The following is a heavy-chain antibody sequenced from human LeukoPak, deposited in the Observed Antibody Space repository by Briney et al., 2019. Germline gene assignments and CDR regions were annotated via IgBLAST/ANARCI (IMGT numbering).Heavy chain of an antibody. V-gene: IGHV1-46*01. CDR2: INPSGGTT. D-gene: IGHD6-13*01. Sequence: ASVKVSCKASGYTFTNYYIHWVRQAPGQGLEWMGIINPSGGTTNYAQRFQGRVTMTRETSTSTVYMELSSLRSEDTALYYCARGLAAAGQNTRSAFDYWGQGTLVTVSS. J-gene: IGHJ4*02. CDR3: ARGLAAAGQNTRSAFDY. CDR1: GYTFTNYY.